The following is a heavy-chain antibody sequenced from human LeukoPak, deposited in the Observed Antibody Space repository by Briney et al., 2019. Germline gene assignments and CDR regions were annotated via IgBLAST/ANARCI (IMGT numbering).Heavy chain of an antibody. Sequence: GGSLRLSCAASGFTLSSYAMSWVRQAPGKGLEWVASINQDGSEKYYVDSVKGRFTISRDNAQKSLYLEMKSLSAKDTAVYYCARAVTSTEGYWGQGTLVTVSS. CDR2: INQDGSEK. V-gene: IGHV3-7*03. CDR3: ARAVTSTEGY. J-gene: IGHJ4*02. CDR1: GFTLSSYA.